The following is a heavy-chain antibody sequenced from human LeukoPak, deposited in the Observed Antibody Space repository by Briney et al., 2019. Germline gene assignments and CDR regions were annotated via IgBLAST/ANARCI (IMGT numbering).Heavy chain of an antibody. V-gene: IGHV3-43*01. CDR2: ISWDGGST. J-gene: IGHJ6*02. CDR1: GFTFDDYT. D-gene: IGHD2-15*01. CDR3: AKDRSGGTNYYYYGMDV. Sequence: PGGSLRLSCAASGFTFDDYTMHWVRQAPGKGLEWVSLISWDGGSTYYADSVKGRFTISRDNSKNSLYLQMNSLRTEDTALYYCAKDRSGGTNYYYYGMDVLGQGTTVTVSS.